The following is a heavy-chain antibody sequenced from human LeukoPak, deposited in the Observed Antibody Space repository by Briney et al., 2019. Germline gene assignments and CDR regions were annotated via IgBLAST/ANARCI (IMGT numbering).Heavy chain of an antibody. D-gene: IGHD5-18*01. J-gene: IGHJ4*02. Sequence: ASVKVSCKASGYTFTGYYMHWVRQAPGQGLEWMGWINPNSGGTNYAQKFQGWVTMTRDTSISTAYMELSRLRSDDTAVYYCATSGDSYGQRTFDYWGQGTLVTVS. CDR3: ATSGDSYGQRTFDY. CDR1: GYTFTGYY. CDR2: INPNSGGT. V-gene: IGHV1-2*04.